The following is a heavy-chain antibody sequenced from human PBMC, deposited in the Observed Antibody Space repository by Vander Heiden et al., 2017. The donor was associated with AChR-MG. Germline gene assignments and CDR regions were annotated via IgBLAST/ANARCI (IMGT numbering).Heavy chain of an antibody. V-gene: IGHV3-15*01. CDR1: GFTFSNAW. CDR3: TTDRYYYDSSGYYPGDY. J-gene: IGHJ4*02. Sequence: EVQLVESGGGLVKPGGSLRLSCAASGFTFSNAWMGWVRQAPGKGLEWVGRIKSKTDGGTTDYAAPVKGRFTISRDDSKNTLYLQMNSLKTEDTAVYYCTTDRYYYDSSGYYPGDYWGQGTLVTVSS. CDR2: IKSKTDGGTT. D-gene: IGHD3-22*01.